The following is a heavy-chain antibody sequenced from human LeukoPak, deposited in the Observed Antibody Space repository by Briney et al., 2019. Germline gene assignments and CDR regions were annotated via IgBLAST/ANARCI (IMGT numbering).Heavy chain of an antibody. V-gene: IGHV1-18*01. D-gene: IGHD3-10*01. CDR3: ARGSYYNGIFDY. CDR1: GYTFTSYG. Sequence: ASVNVSCKASGYTFTSYGFSWVRQAPGQGLEWMGWISAYNGNTNYAQKLQGRVTMTTDTSTSTAYMELRSLRSDDTAVYYCARGSYYNGIFDYWGQGTLVTVSS. J-gene: IGHJ4*02. CDR2: ISAYNGNT.